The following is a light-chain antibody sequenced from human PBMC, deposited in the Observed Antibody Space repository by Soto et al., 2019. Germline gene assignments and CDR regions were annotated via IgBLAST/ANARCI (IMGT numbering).Light chain of an antibody. CDR1: QSISNW. CDR3: QQANSFPLT. V-gene: IGKV1-12*01. Sequence: DIQMTQSPSTLPASVGDSVTITCRASQSISNWLAWYQQKPGKAPKLLIYAASSLQSGVPSRFSGSGSGTDFTLTISSLQPEDFATYYCQQANSFPLTFGGGTKVDIK. J-gene: IGKJ4*01. CDR2: AAS.